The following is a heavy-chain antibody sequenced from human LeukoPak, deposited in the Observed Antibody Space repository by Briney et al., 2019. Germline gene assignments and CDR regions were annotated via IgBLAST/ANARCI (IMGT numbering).Heavy chain of an antibody. Sequence: PQTLSLTCAVSRGSICSLYWSWIGQPADHRLRGCGRIYITGSANYNPSLTSRATMSVDTSKTQFSLRLSSVTAADTAVYYCSRVLGYYDSSGYSYYFDYWGQGTLVTVSS. CDR2: IYITGSA. J-gene: IGHJ4*02. D-gene: IGHD3-22*01. V-gene: IGHV4-4*07. CDR3: SRVLGYYDSSGYSYYFDY. CDR1: RGSICSLY.